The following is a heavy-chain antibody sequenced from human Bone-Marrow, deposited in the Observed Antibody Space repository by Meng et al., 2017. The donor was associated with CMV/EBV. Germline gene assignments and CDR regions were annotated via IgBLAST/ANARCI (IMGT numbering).Heavy chain of an antibody. D-gene: IGHD3-3*01. CDR3: AKDPGRITIFGVVQGNYYYYYGMDV. Sequence: GGSLRRSCAASGFTFSSYGMHWVRQAPGKGLEWVAFIRYDGSNKYYADSVKGRFTISRDNSKNTLYLQMNSLRAEDTAVYYWAKDPGRITIFGVVQGNYYYYYGMDVWGQGTTVTVSS. J-gene: IGHJ6*02. CDR2: IRYDGSNK. CDR1: GFTFSSYG. V-gene: IGHV3-30*02.